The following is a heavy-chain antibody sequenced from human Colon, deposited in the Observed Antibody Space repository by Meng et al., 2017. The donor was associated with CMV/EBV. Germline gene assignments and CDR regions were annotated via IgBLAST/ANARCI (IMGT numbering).Heavy chain of an antibody. Sequence: SGFTSSSFGMNWVRQAPGKGLEWVSSISTISGFMYYADSVRGRFTISRDNAKNSVYLQMNSLRAEDTAVYYYARDSNDYSDYAHWFDAWGQGTLVTVSS. J-gene: IGHJ5*02. CDR1: GFTSSSFG. CDR3: ARDSNDYSDYAHWFDA. CDR2: ISTISGFM. V-gene: IGHV3-21*01. D-gene: IGHD4-11*01.